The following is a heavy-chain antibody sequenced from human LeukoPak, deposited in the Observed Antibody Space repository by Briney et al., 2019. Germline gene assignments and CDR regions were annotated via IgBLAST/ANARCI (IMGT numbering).Heavy chain of an antibody. D-gene: IGHD5-12*01. CDR3: ARDKEGYSGYDYYFDY. CDR1: GFTFSSYA. V-gene: IGHV3-30-3*01. J-gene: IGHJ4*02. CDR2: ISYDGSNK. Sequence: PGGSLRLSCAASGFTFSSYAIHWVRQAPGKGLEWVAVISYDGSNKYYADSVKGRFTISRDNSKNTLYLQMNSLRAEDTAVYYCARDKEGYSGYDYYFDYWSQGTLVTVSS.